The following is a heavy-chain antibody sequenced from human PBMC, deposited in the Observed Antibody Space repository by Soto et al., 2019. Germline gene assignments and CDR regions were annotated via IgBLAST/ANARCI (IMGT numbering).Heavy chain of an antibody. Sequence: GGSLRLSCAASGITFTNAWMGWVRQAPGKGLEWIGRLKSRLDGGASDYAAPVKGRFSISKDESKNTLYLQMNSLKTEDTAVYYCTTDGGVTAYPLFWAWGQGTMGNVSS. V-gene: IGHV3-15*01. J-gene: IGHJ5*02. CDR1: GITFTNAW. CDR2: LKSRLDGGAS. D-gene: IGHD2-21*02. CDR3: TTDGGVTAYPLFWA.